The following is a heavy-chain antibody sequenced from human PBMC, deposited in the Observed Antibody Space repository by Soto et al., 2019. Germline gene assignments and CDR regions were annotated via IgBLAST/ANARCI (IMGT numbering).Heavy chain of an antibody. CDR3: ARPARYYDSSGYFDY. D-gene: IGHD3-22*01. CDR1: GGTFSSYA. Sequence: ASVKGSCKASGGTFSSYAISWVRQAPGQGLEWMGGIIPIFGTANYAQKFQGRVTLTADESTSTAYMELSSLRSEDTAVYYCARPARYYDSSGYFDYWGQGTLVTVSS. J-gene: IGHJ4*02. CDR2: IIPIFGTA. V-gene: IGHV1-69*13.